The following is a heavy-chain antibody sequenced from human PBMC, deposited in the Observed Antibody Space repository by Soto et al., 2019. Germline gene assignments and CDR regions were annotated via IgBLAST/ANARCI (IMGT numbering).Heavy chain of an antibody. CDR2: MSGSGNRT. D-gene: IGHD3-22*01. CDR3: ARPQYEPYSTGYSTRFDN. V-gene: IGHV3-23*01. J-gene: IGHJ4*01. CDR1: GFTFTSYA. Sequence: GGSLRLSCTSSGFTFTSYALSWVRQAPGKTLEWLATMSGSGNRTYYADSVKGRLTLSRDSSKNTLSLLMSSLRAEDPAVYYCARPQYEPYSTGYSTRFDNLGRGTLVTVSS.